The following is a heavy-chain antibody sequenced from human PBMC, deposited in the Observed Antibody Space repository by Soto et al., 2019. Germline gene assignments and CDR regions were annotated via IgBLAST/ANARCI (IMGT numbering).Heavy chain of an antibody. V-gene: IGHV3-23*01. D-gene: IGHD3-10*01. Sequence: GGSLRLSCAASGFTSMTYVTTWVRQAPGKGLEWVSGISERGDSTYHADSVKGRFAISKDNYKNTVYLQMNSLRDEDTAVYYCAKTGSGFYYFDSWGQGTLVTVSS. CDR2: ISERGDST. J-gene: IGHJ4*02. CDR3: AKTGSGFYYFDS. CDR1: GFTSMTYV.